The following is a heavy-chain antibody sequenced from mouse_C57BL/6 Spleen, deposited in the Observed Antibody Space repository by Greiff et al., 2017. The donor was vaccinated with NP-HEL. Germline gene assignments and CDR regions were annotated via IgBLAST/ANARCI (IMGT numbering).Heavy chain of an antibody. CDR3: ARRYYGYDDGFAY. D-gene: IGHD2-2*01. Sequence: QVQLQQSGAELVKPGASVKMSCKASGYTFTTYPLEWMKQNHGKSLEWIGNFHPYNDDTKYNEKFKGKATLTVEKSYSTVYLELSRLTSDDSAVYYCARRYYGYDDGFAYWGQGTLVTVSA. CDR1: GYTFTTYP. CDR2: FHPYNDDT. V-gene: IGHV1-47*01. J-gene: IGHJ3*01.